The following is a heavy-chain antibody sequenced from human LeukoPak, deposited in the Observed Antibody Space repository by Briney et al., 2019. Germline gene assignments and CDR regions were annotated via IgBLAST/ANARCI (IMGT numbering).Heavy chain of an antibody. J-gene: IGHJ5*02. CDR2: IYYSGST. CDR3: ATQWRGQLAYNWFDP. Sequence: PSQTLSLTCTVSGGSISSGGYYWRWIRQPPGKGLEWIGYIYYSGSTYYNPSRKSRVTISVDTSKNQFSLKLSSVTAADTAVYYCATQWRGQLAYNWFDPWDQGTLIAFS. D-gene: IGHD6-13*01. CDR1: GGSISSGGYY. V-gene: IGHV4-30-4*01.